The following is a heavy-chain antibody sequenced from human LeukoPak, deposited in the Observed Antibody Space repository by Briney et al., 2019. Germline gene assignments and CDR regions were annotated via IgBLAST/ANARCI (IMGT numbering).Heavy chain of an antibody. D-gene: IGHD6-13*01. CDR3: AKDRKRLAAAGTRY. CDR2: VSASGAGT. Sequence: GGSLRLPCAASGFTFTDNAMSWGRKAPGKGLEWGSTVSASGAGTYYADSVQGRFTISRDNSKNTLYLQMNSLRAEDTAVYYCAKDRKRLAAAGTRYWGQGTLVTVST. J-gene: IGHJ4*02. CDR1: GFTFTDNA. V-gene: IGHV3-23*01.